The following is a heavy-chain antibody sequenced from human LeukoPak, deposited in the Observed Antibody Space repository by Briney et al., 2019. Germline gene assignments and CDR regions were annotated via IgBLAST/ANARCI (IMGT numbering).Heavy chain of an antibody. CDR2: IYSGGNT. CDR1: GIAVSGSY. Sequence: PGGSLRLSCAPSGIAVSGSYMSWVRQAPGKGLEWVSVIYSGGNTYYANSVKGRFTISRDNAKNSLYLQMNSLRAEDTAVYYCARGFSYCSSTSCYYFDYWGQGALVTVSS. V-gene: IGHV3-53*01. J-gene: IGHJ4*02. D-gene: IGHD2-2*01. CDR3: ARGFSYCSSTSCYYFDY.